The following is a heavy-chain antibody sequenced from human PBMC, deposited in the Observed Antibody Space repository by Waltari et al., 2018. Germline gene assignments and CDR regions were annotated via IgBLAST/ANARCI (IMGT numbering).Heavy chain of an antibody. CDR2: INPNSGGT. CDR3: ARDLGVGATGYFDY. CDR1: GYTFTGYY. Sequence: QVQLVQSGAEVKKPGASVNVSCTASGYTFTGYYLHWVRPAPGQGLEWMGWINPNSGGTNYAQKFQGRVTMTRDTSISTAYMELSRLRSDDTAVYYCARDLGVGATGYFDYWGQGTLVTVSS. D-gene: IGHD1-26*01. J-gene: IGHJ4*02. V-gene: IGHV1-2*02.